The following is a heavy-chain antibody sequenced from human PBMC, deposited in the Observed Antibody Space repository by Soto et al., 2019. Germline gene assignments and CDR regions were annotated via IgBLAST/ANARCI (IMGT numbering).Heavy chain of an antibody. J-gene: IGHJ4*02. CDR1: GFTFTNYW. CDR3: GSVFEY. V-gene: IGHV3-74*01. Sequence: DVQLVESGGVLVQPGGSLRLSCAASGFTFTNYWMHWVRQAPEKGLVWVVRVDNEGIYTSYADSVKGRFTISRDNAKNXXXXXXNDLRVEDTAVYYCGSVFEYWGQGSLVTVSS. CDR2: VDNEGIYT.